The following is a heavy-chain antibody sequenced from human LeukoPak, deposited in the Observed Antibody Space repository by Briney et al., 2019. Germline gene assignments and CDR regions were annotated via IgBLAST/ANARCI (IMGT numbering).Heavy chain of an antibody. CDR3: AKKVVVGATSPYSDFQD. J-gene: IGHJ1*01. V-gene: IGHV3-23*01. CDR2: ISGSGVTT. D-gene: IGHD1-26*01. Sequence: GGSLRLSCVASGFTFSNYAMSWVRQAPGKGLEWVSAISGSGVTTHYAGSVKGRFSISRDNSKNTLYLQMNSLRAEDTALYYCAKKVVVGATSPYSDFQDWGQGTLVTVSS. CDR1: GFTFSNYA.